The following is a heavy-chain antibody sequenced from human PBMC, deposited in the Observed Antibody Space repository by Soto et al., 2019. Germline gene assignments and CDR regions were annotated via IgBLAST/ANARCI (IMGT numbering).Heavy chain of an antibody. CDR1: GFTFSSYS. J-gene: IGHJ3*02. CDR3: VRDFHYAFDI. CDR2: ISESTSGI. V-gene: IGHV3-48*02. Sequence: EVQLVESGGGLVQPGGSLRLSCAASGFTFSSYSMNWVRQAPGKGLEWVSYISESTSGIYYADSVKGRFTLSRDNAKNSLYLQMNSLRDEDTAVYYCVRDFHYAFDIWGQGTMLTVSS.